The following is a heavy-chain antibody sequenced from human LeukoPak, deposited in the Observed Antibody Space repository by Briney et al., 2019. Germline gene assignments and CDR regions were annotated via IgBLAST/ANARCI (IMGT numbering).Heavy chain of an antibody. D-gene: IGHD6-13*01. V-gene: IGHV1-2*06. Sequence: GASVKVSCKASGYTFTGYYMHWVRQAPGQGLEWMGRINPNSGGTNYAQKFQGRVTMTRDTSISTAYMELSRLRSDDTAVYYCASISSVSYTISWDTYGNIDHWGQGTLVTVSS. CDR3: ASISSVSYTISWDTYGNIDH. J-gene: IGHJ4*02. CDR2: INPNSGGT. CDR1: GYTFTGYY.